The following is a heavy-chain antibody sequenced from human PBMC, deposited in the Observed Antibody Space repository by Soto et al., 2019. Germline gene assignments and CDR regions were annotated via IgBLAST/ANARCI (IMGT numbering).Heavy chain of an antibody. J-gene: IGHJ4*02. Sequence: GESLKISCKGSGYIFSGYWIGWVRQMFGKGLEWMGIIYPGYSDGRYSPSFTGQITISADRSISTAYLQWSSLKASDTAMYYCERGITGISHPYHFDSWGQGTLVTVSS. CDR3: ERGITGISHPYHFDS. CDR2: IYPGYSDG. D-gene: IGHD1-20*01. V-gene: IGHV5-51*01. CDR1: GYIFSGYW.